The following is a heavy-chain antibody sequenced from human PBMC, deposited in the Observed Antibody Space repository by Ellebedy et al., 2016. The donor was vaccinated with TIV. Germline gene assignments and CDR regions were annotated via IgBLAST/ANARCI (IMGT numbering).Heavy chain of an antibody. Sequence: GESLKLSCAGSGFTLHRYAMSWVRQAPGKGLEWVSVISGSGDYTNYADSVKGRFTISRDNSQSPLYLQKNSLRGEDTDVYYCEKQQWLENWGPGTLVTVSS. CDR2: ISGSGDYT. V-gene: IGHV3-23*01. D-gene: IGHD6-19*01. J-gene: IGHJ4*02. CDR3: EKQQWLEN. CDR1: GFTLHRYA.